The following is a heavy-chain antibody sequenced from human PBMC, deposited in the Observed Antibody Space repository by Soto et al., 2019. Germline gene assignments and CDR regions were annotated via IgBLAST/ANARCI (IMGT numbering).Heavy chain of an antibody. CDR1: GFSFSTNV. J-gene: IGHJ4*02. Sequence: QVQLVESGGGVVQPGRSLRLSCLASGFSFSTNVMHWVRQAPGKGLEWVAVISYDGSNIFYADSVKGRFTISRDHSKNTLYLKMSSLRAEDTALYYCAKDRHGSWPFDYWGQGTLVIVSS. D-gene: IGHD6-13*01. CDR2: ISYDGSNI. V-gene: IGHV3-30*18. CDR3: AKDRHGSWPFDY.